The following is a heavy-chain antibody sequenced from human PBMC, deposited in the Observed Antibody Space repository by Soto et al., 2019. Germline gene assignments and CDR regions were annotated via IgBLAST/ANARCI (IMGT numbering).Heavy chain of an antibody. CDR3: AKMIRGAVGH. D-gene: IGHD3-10*01. CDR2: IYNSGIT. CDR1: GGSITTYY. V-gene: IGHV4-59*01. Sequence: QVQLQESGPGLVKPSETLSLTCTVSGGSITTYYWSWIRQPPGKGLEWIGYIYNSGITNYNSSLNSRVTNAVDTSKNQFSLKLTSVTAEDTAVYYCAKMIRGAVGHWGQGTLVTVSS. J-gene: IGHJ5*02.